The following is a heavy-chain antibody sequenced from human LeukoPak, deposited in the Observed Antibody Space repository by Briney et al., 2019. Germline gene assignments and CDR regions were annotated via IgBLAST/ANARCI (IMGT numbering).Heavy chain of an antibody. CDR2: IYYSGST. J-gene: IGHJ3*02. CDR1: GVSISSYY. D-gene: IGHD3-16*01. V-gene: IGHV4-59*08. CDR3: ARHFRRSHRAYDAFDI. Sequence: SETLSLTCTVSGVSISSYYWSWIRQPPGKGLEGIGYIYYSGSTNYNPSLKSRVTLSVAASKHQSSLKLSSVTAADTAVYYCARHFRRSHRAYDAFDIWGQGTMVTVSS.